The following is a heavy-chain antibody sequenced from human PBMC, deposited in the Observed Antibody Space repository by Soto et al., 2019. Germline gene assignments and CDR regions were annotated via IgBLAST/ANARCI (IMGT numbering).Heavy chain of an antibody. CDR2: IYHSGST. D-gene: IGHD2-15*01. J-gene: IGHJ4*02. V-gene: IGHV4-30-2*01. CDR3: ARGQVVAAQH. Sequence: SETLSLTCAVSGGSISSGGYSWSWIRQPPGKGLEWIGYIYHSGSTYYNPSLKSRVTISVDRSKNQYSLKLSSVTAADTAVYYCARGQVVAAQHWGQGTLVTVSS. CDR1: GGSISSGGYS.